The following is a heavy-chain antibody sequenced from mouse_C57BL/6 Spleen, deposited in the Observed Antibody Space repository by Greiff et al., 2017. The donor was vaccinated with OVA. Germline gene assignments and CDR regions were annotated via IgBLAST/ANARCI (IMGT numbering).Heavy chain of an antibody. Sequence: VMLVESDAELVKPGASVKISCKVSGYTFTDHTIHWMKQRPEQGLEWIGYIYPRDGSTKYNEKFKGKATLTADKSSSTAYMQLNSLTSEDSAVYFCARSGHYYGSSDDYWGQGTTLTVSS. J-gene: IGHJ2*01. CDR3: ARSGHYYGSSDDY. D-gene: IGHD1-1*01. CDR2: IYPRDGST. CDR1: GYTFTDHT. V-gene: IGHV1-78*01.